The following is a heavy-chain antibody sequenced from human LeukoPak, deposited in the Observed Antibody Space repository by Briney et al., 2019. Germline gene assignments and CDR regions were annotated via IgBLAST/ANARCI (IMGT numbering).Heavy chain of an antibody. V-gene: IGHV1-18*01. CDR2: IITYSGDT. CDR1: GYTFTDYG. D-gene: IGHD7-27*01. J-gene: IGHJ4*02. CDR3: ARGAWVTGVDY. Sequence: GVSVKVSCQTSGYTFTDYGLSWVRQAPGQGLEWMGWIITYSGDTYYAQSLQDRVTMTTDASTGTAYMELSNLTYADTAVYFCARGAWVTGVDYWGPGTLVTVSS.